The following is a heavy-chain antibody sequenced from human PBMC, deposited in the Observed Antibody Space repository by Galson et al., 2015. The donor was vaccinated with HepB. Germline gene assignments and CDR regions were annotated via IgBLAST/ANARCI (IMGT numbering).Heavy chain of an antibody. CDR2: INAGNGNT. Sequence: KVSCKASGYTFTTSAIHWVRQAPGQRLEWMGWINAGNGNTKYSQKFQGRVTIARDTSASTASMELSSLRSEDTAVYYCARGGEYFDNWGQGTLVSVSS. CDR1: GYTFTTSA. J-gene: IGHJ4*02. V-gene: IGHV1-3*01. D-gene: IGHD4-17*01. CDR3: ARGGEYFDN.